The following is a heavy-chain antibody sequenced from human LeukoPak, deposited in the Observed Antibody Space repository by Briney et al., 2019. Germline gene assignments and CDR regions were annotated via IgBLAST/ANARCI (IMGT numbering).Heavy chain of an antibody. J-gene: IGHJ4*02. D-gene: IGHD1-26*01. CDR1: EFTFSSCV. Sequence: GGSLRLSCAASEFTFSSCVMSWVRQAPGKGLEWVSTISGSGSSAYYADSVKGRFTISRDNAKNSLYLQMNSLRDEDTAVYYCASSGSYRFDYWGQGTLVTVSS. CDR3: ASSGSYRFDY. V-gene: IGHV3-23*01. CDR2: ISGSGSSA.